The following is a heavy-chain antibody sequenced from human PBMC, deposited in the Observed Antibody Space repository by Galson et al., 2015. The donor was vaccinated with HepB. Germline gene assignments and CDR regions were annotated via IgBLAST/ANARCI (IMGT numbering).Heavy chain of an antibody. CDR1: GFTFSSYA. CDR2: ISGSGGST. D-gene: IGHD3-10*01. J-gene: IGHJ5*02. Sequence: SLRLSCAASGFTFSSYAMNWVRQAPGKGLEWVSVISGSGGSTNYADSVKGRFTISRDNSKNMLYLQMNSLRVEDTAVYYCARDNLVRGQKGFDPWGQGTLLTVSS. CDR3: ARDNLVRGQKGFDP. V-gene: IGHV3-23*01.